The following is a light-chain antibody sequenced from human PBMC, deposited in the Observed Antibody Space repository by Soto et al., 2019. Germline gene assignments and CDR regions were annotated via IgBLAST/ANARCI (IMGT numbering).Light chain of an antibody. CDR3: LQTNAYPLT. J-gene: IGKJ4*01. Sequence: DIPMTQSPSSVSASVGDTVSITCRASQAISTWLGWYQQRPGEAPKLLIYAASTLQTGVPARFSGSGSGTHFTLTISSLQPEDFATYFCLQTNAYPLTFGGGTKVEIK. V-gene: IGKV1D-12*01. CDR2: AAS. CDR1: QAISTW.